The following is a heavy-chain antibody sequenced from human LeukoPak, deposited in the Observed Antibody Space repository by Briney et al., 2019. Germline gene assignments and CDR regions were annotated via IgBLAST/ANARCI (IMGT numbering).Heavy chain of an antibody. CDR3: ARGGIVVVRDAFDI. D-gene: IGHD2-21*01. CDR2: ISSSSSYI. Sequence: GGSLRLSCAASGFTFSSYSMNWVRQAPGKGLEWVSSISSSSSYIYYADSVKGRFTISRDNAKNSLYLQMNSLRAEDTAVYYCARGGIVVVRDAFDIWGQGTMVTVSS. CDR1: GFTFSSYS. V-gene: IGHV3-21*01. J-gene: IGHJ3*02.